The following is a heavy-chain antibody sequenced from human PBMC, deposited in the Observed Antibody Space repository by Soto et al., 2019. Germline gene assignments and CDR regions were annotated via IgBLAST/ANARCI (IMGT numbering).Heavy chain of an antibody. CDR3: ARDLGRRESSSA. Sequence: PGGSLRLSCAASGFTFSSYAMHWVRQAPGKGLEWVAVISYDGSNKYYADSVKGRFTISRDNSKNTLYLQMNSLRAEDTAVYYCARDLGRRESSSAWGQGTLVTVSS. V-gene: IGHV3-30-3*01. J-gene: IGHJ5*02. CDR2: ISYDGSNK. CDR1: GFTFSSYA. D-gene: IGHD6-6*01.